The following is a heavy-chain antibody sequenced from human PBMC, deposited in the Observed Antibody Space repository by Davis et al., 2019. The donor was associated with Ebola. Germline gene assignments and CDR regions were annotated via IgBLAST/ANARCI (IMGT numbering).Heavy chain of an antibody. J-gene: IGHJ6*02. CDR2: ISQSGST. CDR3: ARGGVIAVAGNDDFYYYYGMDV. V-gene: IGHV4-4*02. CDR1: GDSISSSNW. Sequence: MPGGSLRLSCAVSGDSISSSNWWSWVRQPPGKGLEWIGEISQSGSTNYNPSLKSRVTISVDKSKNQFSLKLSSVTAADTAVYYCARGGVIAVAGNDDFYYYYGMDVWGQGTTVTVSS. D-gene: IGHD6-13*01.